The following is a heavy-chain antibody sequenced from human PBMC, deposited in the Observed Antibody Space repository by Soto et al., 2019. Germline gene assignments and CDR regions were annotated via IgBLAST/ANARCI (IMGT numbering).Heavy chain of an antibody. J-gene: IGHJ3*02. D-gene: IGHD1-7*01. V-gene: IGHV3-53*01. CDR1: GFTVSSNY. CDR2: IYSGGST. Sequence: GGSLRLSCAASGFTVSSNYMSWVRQAPGKGLEWVSVIYSGGSTYYADSMKGRFTISRDNSKNTLYLQMNSLRAEDTAVYYCARDLNWNYAFDIWGQGTMVTVSS. CDR3: ARDLNWNYAFDI.